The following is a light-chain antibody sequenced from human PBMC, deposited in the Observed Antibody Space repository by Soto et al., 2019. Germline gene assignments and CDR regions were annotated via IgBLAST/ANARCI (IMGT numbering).Light chain of an antibody. CDR1: QTIGSW. Sequence: DIQMTQSPSTLSASVGDRVTVTCRASQTIGSWLAWYQQKPGRAPKLLIFDASSLESGVPSRFSGSGSGTEFSLTISSLQPDDFATYYCQQYKSFSLTFGGGTKVDIK. CDR3: QQYKSFSLT. J-gene: IGKJ4*01. V-gene: IGKV1-5*01. CDR2: DAS.